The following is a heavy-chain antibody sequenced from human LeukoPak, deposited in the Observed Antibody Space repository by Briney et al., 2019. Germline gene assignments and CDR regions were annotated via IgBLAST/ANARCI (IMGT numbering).Heavy chain of an antibody. D-gene: IGHD6-19*01. J-gene: IGHJ4*02. V-gene: IGHV3-7*01. CDR3: ATKEPSTSGWSY. CDR1: GFTFNRDW. CDR2: IKEDGSEK. Sequence: PGGSLRLSCAASGFTFNRDWTAWVRQAPGKGLEWVANIKEDGSEKNYVDSVKGRFTISRDNAVNSVDLQMNDLRAEDTGVYYCATKEPSTSGWSYWGQGTLVTVSS.